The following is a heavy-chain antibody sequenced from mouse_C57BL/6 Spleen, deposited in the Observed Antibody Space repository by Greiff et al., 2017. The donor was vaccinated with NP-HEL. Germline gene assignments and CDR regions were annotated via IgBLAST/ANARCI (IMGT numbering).Heavy chain of an antibody. D-gene: IGHD1-1*01. J-gene: IGHJ2*01. Sequence: VQLQQSGAELARPGASVKLSCKASGYTFKSYGISWVKQRTGQGLEWIGEIYPRSGNTYYNAKFKGKATLTAATSSSTAYMELRSLTSEDSAVYFWGGRAAVEATDYWGQGTTLTVSS. CDR1: GYTFKSYG. CDR2: IYPRSGNT. V-gene: IGHV1-81*01. CDR3: GGRAAVEATDY.